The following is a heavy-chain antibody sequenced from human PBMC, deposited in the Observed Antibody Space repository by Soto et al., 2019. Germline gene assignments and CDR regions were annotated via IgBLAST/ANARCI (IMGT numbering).Heavy chain of an antibody. CDR1: GDSISSRSYY. J-gene: IGHJ5*02. CDR3: ARLRIATNNYKWFDP. Sequence: SETLSLTCTVNGDSISSRSYYLSWIRQVPGKGLEWIGHIYVTGAVDYNPSLRDRITISQDTSERQFSLNLRLVTAADTAVYYCARLRIATNNYKWFDPWGQGTLVTVSS. D-gene: IGHD2-21*01. V-gene: IGHV4-31*03. CDR2: IYVTGAV.